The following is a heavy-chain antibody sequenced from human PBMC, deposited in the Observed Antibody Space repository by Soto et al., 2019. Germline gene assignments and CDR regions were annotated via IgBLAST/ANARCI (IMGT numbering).Heavy chain of an antibody. CDR3: ARGIQLWSQYCFDY. CDR2: IYHSGST. D-gene: IGHD5-18*01. V-gene: IGHV4-30-2*01. CDR1: GGSISSGGYS. J-gene: IGHJ4*02. Sequence: PSETLSLTCAVSGGSISSGGYSWSWIRHPPGKGLEWIGYIYHSGSTYYNPSLKSRVTISVDRSKNQFSLKLSSVTAADTAVYYCARGIQLWSQYCFDYWGQGTLVTVSS.